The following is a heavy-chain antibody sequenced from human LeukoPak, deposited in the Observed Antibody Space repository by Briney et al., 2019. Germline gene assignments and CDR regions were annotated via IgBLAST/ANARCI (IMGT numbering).Heavy chain of an antibody. CDR2: ISGSGDNT. CDR3: AKGSYYDSSGSFYFDY. CDR1: GFTSSSYA. V-gene: IGHV3-23*02. Sequence: SLRLSTAASGFTSSSYAFCWVIQEPAKGVEWVSGISGSGDNTYYEDSLKGRFTISIDNSKNTLYVQVNSMGTEDTAAYYCAKGSYYDSSGSFYFDYWGQGTLVTVSS. J-gene: IGHJ4*02. D-gene: IGHD3-22*01.